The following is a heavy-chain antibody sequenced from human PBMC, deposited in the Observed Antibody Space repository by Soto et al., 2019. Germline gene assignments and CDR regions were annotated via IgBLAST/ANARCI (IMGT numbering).Heavy chain of an antibody. D-gene: IGHD6-19*01. CDR1: GYTFTGYY. Sequence: ASVKVSCKASGYTFTGYYIHWVRQAPGQGLEWMGWVNPNSGGTNYAQKFQGWVTMTRDTSISTAYMEVSRLRSDDTAVYYCVTSRVSIAVAGETAYYFDYWGQGTLVTVSS. CDR2: VNPNSGGT. V-gene: IGHV1-2*04. CDR3: VTSRVSIAVAGETAYYFDY. J-gene: IGHJ4*02.